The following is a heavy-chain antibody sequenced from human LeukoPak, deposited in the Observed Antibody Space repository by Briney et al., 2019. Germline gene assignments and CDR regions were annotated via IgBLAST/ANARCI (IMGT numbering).Heavy chain of an antibody. J-gene: IGHJ6*03. CDR3: ARKGYDYADYYMDV. Sequence: GGSLRLSCAASGFTVSSNYMSWVRQAPGKGLEWVPFIYSGGTTYYADSVKGRFTISRDNSKNTLYLQMNSLRAEDTAVYYCARKGYDYADYYMDVRGKGTTVTVSS. V-gene: IGHV3-53*01. CDR1: GFTVSSNY. D-gene: IGHD4-17*01. CDR2: IYSGGTT.